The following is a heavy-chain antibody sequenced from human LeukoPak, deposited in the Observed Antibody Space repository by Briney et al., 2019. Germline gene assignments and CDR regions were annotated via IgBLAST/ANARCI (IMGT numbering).Heavy chain of an antibody. CDR2: INHSGST. Sequence: SETLSLTCAVYGGSSSGYYWSWIRQPPGKGLEWIGEINHSGSTNYNPSLKSRVTISVDTSKNQFSLKLSSVTAADTAVYYCARMRYYYDSSGPWYYGMDVWGQGTTVTVSS. CDR1: GGSSSGYY. D-gene: IGHD3-22*01. J-gene: IGHJ6*02. V-gene: IGHV4-34*01. CDR3: ARMRYYYDSSGPWYYGMDV.